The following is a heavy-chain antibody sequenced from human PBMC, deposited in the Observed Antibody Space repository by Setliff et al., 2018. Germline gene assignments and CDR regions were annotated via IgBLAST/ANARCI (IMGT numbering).Heavy chain of an antibody. CDR2: IIHSGST. V-gene: IGHV4-34*12. CDR3: ARSFSRREKFLLDY. CDR1: GGSISSYY. J-gene: IGHJ4*02. Sequence: LSLTCTVSGGSISSYYWSWIRQPPGKRLEWIGEIIHSGSTNYNPSLKSRVTISMDTSKNQFSLKVSSVTAADTAVYYCARSFSRREKFLLDYCGQGALVTVSS.